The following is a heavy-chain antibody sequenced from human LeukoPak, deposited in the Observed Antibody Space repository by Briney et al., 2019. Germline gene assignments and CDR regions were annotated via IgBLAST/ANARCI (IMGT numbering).Heavy chain of an antibody. V-gene: IGHV3-48*03. CDR2: ISVSGTTT. J-gene: IGHJ4*02. CDR1: GFTFSNYE. CDR3: ARDLGVIVHPSDY. Sequence: GGSLRLSCAASGFTFSNYEMNWVRQAPGKGLEWISYISVSGTTTYYADSVKGRFTISRDDAKNSLYLQMNSLRAEDTAVYYCARDLGVIVHPSDYWGQGTLVTVSS. D-gene: IGHD3-16*02.